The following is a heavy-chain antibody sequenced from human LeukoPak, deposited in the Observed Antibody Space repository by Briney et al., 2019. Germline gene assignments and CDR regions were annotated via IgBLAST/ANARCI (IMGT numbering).Heavy chain of an antibody. J-gene: IGHJ4*02. Sequence: ASVKVSCKASGYTFTVYYMHWVRQAPGQGLEWMGWINPNSGGTNYAQKFQGRVTMTRDTSISTAYMELSRLRSDDTAVYYCARAGVIYYDSSGYYFDYWGQGTLVTVSS. D-gene: IGHD3-22*01. CDR2: INPNSGGT. V-gene: IGHV1-2*02. CDR3: ARAGVIYYDSSGYYFDY. CDR1: GYTFTVYY.